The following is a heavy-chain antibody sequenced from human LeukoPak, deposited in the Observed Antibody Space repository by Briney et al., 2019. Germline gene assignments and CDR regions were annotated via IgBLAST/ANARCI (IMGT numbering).Heavy chain of an antibody. Sequence: TLSLTCTVSGGSISSGGYYWSWIRQHPGKGLEWIGYIYYSGSTYYNPSLKSRVTISVDTSKNQFSLKLSSVTAADTAVYYCARVGVDSSGYYYVAFDIWGQGTMVTVSS. CDR3: ARVGVDSSGYYYVAFDI. CDR1: GGSISSGGYY. D-gene: IGHD3-22*01. CDR2: IYYSGST. J-gene: IGHJ3*02. V-gene: IGHV4-31*03.